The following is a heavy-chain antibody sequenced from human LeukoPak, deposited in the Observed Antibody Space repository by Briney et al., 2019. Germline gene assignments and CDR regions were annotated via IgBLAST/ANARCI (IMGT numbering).Heavy chain of an antibody. CDR2: IYYSGST. J-gene: IGHJ5*02. CDR1: GGSISSYY. CDR3: ARLDYTVGWFDP. V-gene: IGHV4-59*08. D-gene: IGHD4-11*01. Sequence: SETLSLTCTVSGGSISSYYWSWIRQPPGKGLEWIGYIYYSGSTNYNPSLKSRVTISVDTSKNQFSLKLSSVTAADTAVYYCARLDYTVGWFDPWGQGTLVTVSP.